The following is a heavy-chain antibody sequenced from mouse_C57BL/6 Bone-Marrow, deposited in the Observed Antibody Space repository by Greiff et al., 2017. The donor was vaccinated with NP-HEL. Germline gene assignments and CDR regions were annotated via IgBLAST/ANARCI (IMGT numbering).Heavy chain of an antibody. CDR1: GFNIKDDY. CDR2: IDPENGDT. J-gene: IGHJ3*01. D-gene: IGHD2-1*01. V-gene: IGHV14-4*01. Sequence: EVQLQESGAELVRPGASVKLSCTASGFNIKDDYMHWVKQRPEQGLEWIGWIDPENGDTEYASKFQGKATITADNASNTAYLQLSSLTSEDTAVYYCTTTRPYLYYAFAYWGQGTLVTVSA. CDR3: TTTRPYLYYAFAY.